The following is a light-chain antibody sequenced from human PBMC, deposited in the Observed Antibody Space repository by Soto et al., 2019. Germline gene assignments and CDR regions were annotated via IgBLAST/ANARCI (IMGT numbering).Light chain of an antibody. CDR2: GAS. J-gene: IGKJ1*01. Sequence: EIVLAQSPGTLSLSPGERATLSCRASQSVSSTYLAWYQQKPGQAPRLLIYGASSRAAGISDRFRGSGSGTDFTLTISRLELGDFAVYYCQQYASSSWTFGQGTKVDIK. CDR3: QQYASSSWT. CDR1: QSVSSTY. V-gene: IGKV3-20*01.